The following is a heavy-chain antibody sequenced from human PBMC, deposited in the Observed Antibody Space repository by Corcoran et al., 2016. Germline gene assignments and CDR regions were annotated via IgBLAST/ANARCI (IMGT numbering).Heavy chain of an antibody. CDR1: GYTFTSYY. CDR2: INPSDGST. V-gene: IGHV1-46*01. CDR3: ASGSASEYSSSTPSSYYYAMDV. Sequence: QVQLVQSGAEVKKPGASVKVSCKASGYTFTSYYMHWVRQAPGQGLEWMGIINPSDGSTRYAQTFQGRVTMTRDTSTSTVYMELSSLRSEDTAVYYCASGSASEYSSSTPSSYYYAMDVWGQGTTVTVSS. J-gene: IGHJ6*02. D-gene: IGHD6-6*01.